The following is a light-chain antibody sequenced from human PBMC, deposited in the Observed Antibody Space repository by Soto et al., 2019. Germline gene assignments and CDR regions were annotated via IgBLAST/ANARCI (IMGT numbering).Light chain of an antibody. CDR1: QSVSNN. CDR3: QQYNNWWT. V-gene: IGKV3-15*01. J-gene: IGKJ1*01. CDR2: GAT. Sequence: EIVMTQSPATLSVSPGERATLSCRASQSVSNNLAWYQKKPGQAPRRLIYGATTRATGIPARFSGSGSGTEFTLTISSLHSEDFAVYYCQQYNNWWTFGQGTKVEIK.